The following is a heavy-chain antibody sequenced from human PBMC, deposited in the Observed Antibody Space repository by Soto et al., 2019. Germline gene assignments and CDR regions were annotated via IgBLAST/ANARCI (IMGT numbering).Heavy chain of an antibody. J-gene: IGHJ4*02. D-gene: IGHD3-22*01. V-gene: IGHV4-30-2*06. Sequence: PSETLSLTCAVSGGSISSGGSSWSWIRQSPGRGLECIGYIFYTGSTYYNPSLKSRVTISVDRSKNQFSLRLTSVTAADTAVYYCARATFIRKGYYDATDYYYFDYWGQGALVTVSS. CDR1: GGSISSGGSS. CDR2: IFYTGST. CDR3: ARATFIRKGYYDATDYYYFDY.